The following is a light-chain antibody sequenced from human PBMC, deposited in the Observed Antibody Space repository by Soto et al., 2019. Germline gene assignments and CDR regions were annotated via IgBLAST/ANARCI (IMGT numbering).Light chain of an antibody. CDR1: QSVSSN. Sequence: EIVMTQSPATLSVSPGERATLSCRASQSVSSNLAWYQQKPGQAPRLLIYGASTRATGIPARFSGSGSGTEFTLTISSLQSEDVAVYYCQQYCSTPLTFGGGTKVEIK. J-gene: IGKJ4*01. V-gene: IGKV3-15*01. CDR3: QQYCSTPLT. CDR2: GAS.